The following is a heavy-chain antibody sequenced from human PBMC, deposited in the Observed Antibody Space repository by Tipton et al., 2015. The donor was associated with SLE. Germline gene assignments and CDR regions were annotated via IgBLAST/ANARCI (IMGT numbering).Heavy chain of an antibody. D-gene: IGHD3/OR15-3a*01. Sequence: LRLSCTVSGGSISSSSNYWGWIRQPPGKGLEWIGYIYYSGSTNYNPSLKSRVTISVDTSKNQFSLKLTSVTAADTAVYYCARDGLGISWYFDLWGRGTLVTVSS. J-gene: IGHJ2*01. CDR1: GGSISSSSNY. CDR3: ARDGLGISWYFDL. CDR2: IYYSGST. V-gene: IGHV4-61*01.